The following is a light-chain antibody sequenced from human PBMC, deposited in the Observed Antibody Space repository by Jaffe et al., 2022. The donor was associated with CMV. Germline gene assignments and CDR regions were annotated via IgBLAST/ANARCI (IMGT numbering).Light chain of an antibody. J-gene: IGKJ2*01. Sequence: EIAMTQSPGTLSVSPGERATLSCRASQSVSSNLAWYQQKPGQAPRLLFYGASTRATGFPARFSGSGSGTEFTLTINSLQSEDSAVYYCQQYNDWPNTFGQGTKVEIK. CDR1: QSVSSN. CDR3: QQYNDWPNT. V-gene: IGKV3-15*01. CDR2: GAS.